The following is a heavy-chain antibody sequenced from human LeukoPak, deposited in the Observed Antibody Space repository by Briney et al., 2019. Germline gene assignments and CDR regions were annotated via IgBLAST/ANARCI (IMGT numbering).Heavy chain of an antibody. V-gene: IGHV3-7*03. D-gene: IGHD3-10*01. CDR2: IKQDGSEK. CDR3: AKDILWFGELSVSSNYYGMDV. Sequence: PGGSLRLSCAASGFTFSSYWMSWVRQAPGKGLEWVANIKQDGSEKYYVDSVKGRFTISRDNAKNSLYLQMNSLRAEDTALYYCAKDILWFGELSVSSNYYGMDVWGQGTTVTVSS. J-gene: IGHJ6*02. CDR1: GFTFSSYW.